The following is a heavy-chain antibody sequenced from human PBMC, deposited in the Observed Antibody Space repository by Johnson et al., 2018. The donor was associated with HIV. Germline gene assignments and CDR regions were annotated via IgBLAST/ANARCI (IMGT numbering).Heavy chain of an antibody. D-gene: IGHD3-22*01. Sequence: VQLVESGGGLVKPGGSLRLSCAASGFTFSDYYMSWIRQAPGKGLEWVSYISSSGSTIYYADSVKGRFTISRDNAKNSLYLQMNSLRAEDTAVFYCAKDLHYDSREGYAFDIWGQGTMVTVSS. V-gene: IGHV3-11*04. J-gene: IGHJ3*02. CDR3: AKDLHYDSREGYAFDI. CDR1: GFTFSDYY. CDR2: ISSSGSTI.